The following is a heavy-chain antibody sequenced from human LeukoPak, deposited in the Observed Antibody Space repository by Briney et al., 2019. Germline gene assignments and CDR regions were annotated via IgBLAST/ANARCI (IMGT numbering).Heavy chain of an antibody. CDR1: GVSFSTYY. J-gene: IGHJ4*02. CDR2: IYYSGST. Sequence: PSETLSLTCAVYGVSFSTYYWSWIRQPPGKGLEWIGYIYYSGSTNYNPSLKSRATISVDTSKNQFSLKLSSVTAADTAVYYCARVGRGTFDYWGQGTLVTVSS. V-gene: IGHV4-59*01. CDR3: ARVGRGTFDY.